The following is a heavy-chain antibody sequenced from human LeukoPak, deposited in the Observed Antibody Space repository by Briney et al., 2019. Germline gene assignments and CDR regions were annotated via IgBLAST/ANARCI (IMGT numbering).Heavy chain of an antibody. CDR2: ISSDGSST. Sequence: PGGSLRLSCAASGFTFSNYWMHWGRQAPGKGLVWVSRISSDGSSTSYADSVKGRFTVSRDNAKNTLYLQMNSLRAEDTAVYYCLRMGSSAYTLIWGQGTLVTVSS. D-gene: IGHD3-22*01. V-gene: IGHV3-74*01. CDR3: LRMGSSAYTLI. CDR1: GFTFSNYW. J-gene: IGHJ4*02.